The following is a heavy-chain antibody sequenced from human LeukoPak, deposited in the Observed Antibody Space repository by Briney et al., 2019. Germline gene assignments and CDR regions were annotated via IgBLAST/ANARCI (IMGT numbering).Heavy chain of an antibody. CDR3: AKDLKAYSSSLNDY. V-gene: IGHV3-15*01. Sequence: GGSLRLSCAASGFTFNNAWMSWVRQAPGKGLEWVGLIRGKTVGGTTDYAAPVKGRFTISRDDSKNTLFLQMNSLKIEDTAVYYCAKDLKAYSSSLNDYWGQGTLVTVSS. D-gene: IGHD6-13*01. CDR1: GFTFNNAW. J-gene: IGHJ4*02. CDR2: IRGKTVGGTT.